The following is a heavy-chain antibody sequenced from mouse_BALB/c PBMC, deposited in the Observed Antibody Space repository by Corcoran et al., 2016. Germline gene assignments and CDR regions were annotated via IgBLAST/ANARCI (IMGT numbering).Heavy chain of an antibody. D-gene: IGHD2-2*01. Sequence: QIQWVQSGPELKKPGETVRISCKASGYTFTTAGMQWVQKMPGKGLKWIGWINTHSGVPKYAEDFKGRFAFSLETSASTAYLQISKLKNEDTATYFCARGYDGYFDVWGGGTTVTVSS. CDR3: ARGYDGYFDV. CDR2: INTHSGVP. CDR1: GYTFTTAG. J-gene: IGHJ1*01. V-gene: IGHV9-4*02.